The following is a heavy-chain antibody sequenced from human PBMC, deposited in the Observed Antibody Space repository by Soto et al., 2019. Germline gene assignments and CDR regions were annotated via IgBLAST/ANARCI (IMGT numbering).Heavy chain of an antibody. CDR1: GGSFSGYY. CDR2: INHSGST. CDR3: ARGSGQYYYDSSGIWLDY. V-gene: IGHV4-34*01. Sequence: SETLSLTXAVYGGSFSGYYWSWIRQPPGKGLEWIGEINHSGSTNYNPSLKSRVTISVDTSKNQFSLKLSSVTAADTAVYYCARGSGQYYYDSSGIWLDYWGQGTLVTVSS. D-gene: IGHD3-22*01. J-gene: IGHJ4*02.